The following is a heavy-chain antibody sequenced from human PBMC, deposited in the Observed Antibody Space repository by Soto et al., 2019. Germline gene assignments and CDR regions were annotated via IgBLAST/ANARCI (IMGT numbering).Heavy chain of an antibody. Sequence: QVQLQQWGAGLLKPSETLSLTCAVNGGSVNSGNYYWSWIRQPPGKGLEWIGEMSHSGGTHFTPSLKSRVTISVDTSKNQFSLKMSSVTAADTALYYCARVERGTATTVVDAFDIWGPGTMVTVSS. J-gene: IGHJ3*02. CDR2: MSHSGGT. CDR1: GGSVNSGNYY. V-gene: IGHV4-34*01. CDR3: ARVERGTATTVVDAFDI. D-gene: IGHD1-1*01.